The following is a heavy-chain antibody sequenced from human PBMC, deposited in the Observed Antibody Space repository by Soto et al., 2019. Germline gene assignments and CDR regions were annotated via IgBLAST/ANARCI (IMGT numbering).Heavy chain of an antibody. D-gene: IGHD3-16*02. CDR2: IKSKTDGGTT. Sequence: GGSLRLSCAASGFTFSSYAIHWVCQAPDKGQEWVGRIKSKTDGGTTDNAAPVTGRFTISRDDSKNTLSLQMNSLKTEDKALYYCITYDDRRGNYRVRWAYWGLGTMVTVSS. CDR3: ITYDDRRGNYRVRWAY. V-gene: IGHV3-15*01. CDR1: GFTFSSYA. J-gene: IGHJ4*02.